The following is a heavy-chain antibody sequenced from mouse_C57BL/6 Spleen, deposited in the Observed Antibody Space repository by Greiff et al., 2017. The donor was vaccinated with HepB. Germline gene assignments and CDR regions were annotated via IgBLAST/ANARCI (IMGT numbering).Heavy chain of an antibody. J-gene: IGHJ1*03. CDR2: IDPSDSYT. Sequence: VQLQQPGAELVMPGASVKLSCKASGYTFTSYWMHWVKQRPGQGLEWIGEIDPSDSYTNYNQKFKGKSTLTVDKSSSTAYMQLSSLTSEDSAVYYCARGRLLWYFDVWGTGTTVTVSS. CDR1: GYTFTSYW. V-gene: IGHV1-69*01. D-gene: IGHD2-3*01. CDR3: ARGRLLWYFDV.